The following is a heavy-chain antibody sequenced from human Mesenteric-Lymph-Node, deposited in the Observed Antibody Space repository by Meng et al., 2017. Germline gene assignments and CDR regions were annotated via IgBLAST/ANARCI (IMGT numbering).Heavy chain of an antibody. Sequence: QGHLQGSGSGLVRPSGTRSRSSAVSGGSVRSGSSYWSWSRQPPGKGLEWIGYIYYSVSTNYNPSLKSRVTISVDTSKNQFSLKLSSVTAADTAVYYCARESRYSLSLTTYFQHWGQGTLVTVSS. D-gene: IGHD5-18*01. CDR3: ARESRYSLSLTTYFQH. J-gene: IGHJ1*01. CDR1: GGSVRSGSSY. V-gene: IGHV4-61*01. CDR2: IYYSVST.